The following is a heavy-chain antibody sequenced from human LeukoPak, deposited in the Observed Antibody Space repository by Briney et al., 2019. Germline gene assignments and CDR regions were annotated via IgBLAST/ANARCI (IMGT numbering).Heavy chain of an antibody. J-gene: IGHJ4*02. D-gene: IGHD1-1*01. V-gene: IGHV3-21*01. CDR3: ARAETIQTYFDY. CDR1: GFTFSGYS. Sequence: GGSLRLSCAASGFTFSGYSMNWVRQAPGKGLEWVSSISSSSSYIYYADSVKGRFTISRDNAKNSLYLQMNSLRAEDTAVYYCARAETIQTYFDYWGQGTLVTVSS. CDR2: ISSSSSYI.